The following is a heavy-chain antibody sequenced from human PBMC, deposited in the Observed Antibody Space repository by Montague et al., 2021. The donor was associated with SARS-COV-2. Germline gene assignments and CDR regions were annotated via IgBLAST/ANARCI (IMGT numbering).Heavy chain of an antibody. CDR1: GGSFSVYY. Sequence: SESLSLTCAVYGGSFSVYYWSWLRQSPRSGLEWIGEITNSGSANNNPSLKSRVSISVDTSKNQFSLTLTSVTAADTAVYYCARSHCSVSGCPDWGQGTLVTVSS. J-gene: IGHJ4*02. D-gene: IGHD2-15*01. CDR2: ITNSGSA. V-gene: IGHV4-34*01. CDR3: ARSHCSVSGCPD.